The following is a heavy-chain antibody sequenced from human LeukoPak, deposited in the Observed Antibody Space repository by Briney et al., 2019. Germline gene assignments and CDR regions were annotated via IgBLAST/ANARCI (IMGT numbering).Heavy chain of an antibody. D-gene: IGHD3-22*01. CDR1: GGSISSGNYY. J-gene: IGHJ4*02. CDR3: AREGDYYDTSGTLDY. V-gene: IGHV4-61*02. Sequence: SETLPLTCTVSGGSISSGNYYWSWIRKPAGKGLEWIGRIYTSGSTNYNPSLKSRVTISVDTSKNQFSLKLSSVTAADTAVYYCAREGDYYDTSGTLDYWGQGTLVTVSS. CDR2: IYTSGST.